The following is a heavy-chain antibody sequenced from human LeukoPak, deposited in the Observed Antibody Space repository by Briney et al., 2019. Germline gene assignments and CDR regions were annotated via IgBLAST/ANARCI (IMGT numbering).Heavy chain of an antibody. J-gene: IGHJ4*02. CDR2: IRYDGSNK. Sequence: PGRSLRLSCAASGFTFSGYDMHWVRQAPGKGLEWVAFIRYDGSNKYYTDSVKGRFTISRDNSKNTLYLQMNSLRPEDTAVYYCAKASATDYWGQGTLVTVSS. CDR3: AKASATDY. V-gene: IGHV3-30*02. CDR1: GFTFSGYD.